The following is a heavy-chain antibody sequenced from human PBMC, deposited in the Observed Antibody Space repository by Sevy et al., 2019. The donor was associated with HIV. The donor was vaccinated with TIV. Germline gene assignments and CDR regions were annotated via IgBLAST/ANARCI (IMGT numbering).Heavy chain of an antibody. J-gene: IGHJ4*02. CDR1: GGSISSYY. CDR3: ARALYDYGDGYYFDY. CDR2: IYTSGST. Sequence: SETLSLTCTVSGGSISSYYWSWIRQPAGKGLEWIGRIYTSGSTNYNPSLKSRVTMSVDTSKNQFSLKLSSVTAADTAVYYCARALYDYGDGYYFDYWGQRTLVTVSS. D-gene: IGHD4-17*01. V-gene: IGHV4-4*07.